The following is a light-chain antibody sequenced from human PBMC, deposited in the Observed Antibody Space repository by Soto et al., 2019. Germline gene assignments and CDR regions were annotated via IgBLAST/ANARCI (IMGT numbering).Light chain of an antibody. V-gene: IGKV3-20*01. Sequence: EIVLTQSPGTLSLSPGERATLSCRAIQSVSSSYLAWYQQKPGQAPRLLIYGASSRATGIPDRFSGSGSGTDFTLTISRLEPEDFAVYYCQQYGSSPWTFGQGTKGDIK. J-gene: IGKJ1*01. CDR1: QSVSSSY. CDR2: GAS. CDR3: QQYGSSPWT.